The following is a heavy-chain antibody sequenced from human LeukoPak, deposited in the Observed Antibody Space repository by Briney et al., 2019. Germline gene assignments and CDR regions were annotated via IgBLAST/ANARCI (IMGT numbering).Heavy chain of an antibody. D-gene: IGHD3-3*01. CDR2: IYTSEST. CDR1: GGSISSGSYY. J-gene: IGHJ4*02. Sequence: SETLSLTCTVSGGSISSGSYYWSWIRQPAGKGLEWIGRIYTSESTNYNPSLKSRVTISVDTSKNQFSLKLSSVTAADTAVYYCARDRGNFWSGYYFDYWGQGTLVTVSS. CDR3: ARDRGNFWSGYYFDY. V-gene: IGHV4-61*02.